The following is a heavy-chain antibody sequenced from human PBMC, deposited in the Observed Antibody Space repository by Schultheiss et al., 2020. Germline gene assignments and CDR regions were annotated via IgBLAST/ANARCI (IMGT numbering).Heavy chain of an antibody. J-gene: IGHJ6*02. Sequence: GGSLRLSCAASGFTFSNAWMSWVRQAPGKGLEWVGRIKSKTDGGTTDYATPVKGRFTISRDDSKNTLYLQMNSLKTEDTAVYYCAKDPNDSRYYYGSGSYWGMDVWGQGTTVTVSS. V-gene: IGHV3-15*01. CDR3: AKDPNDSRYYYGSGSYWGMDV. D-gene: IGHD3-10*01. CDR1: GFTFSNAW. CDR2: IKSKTDGGTT.